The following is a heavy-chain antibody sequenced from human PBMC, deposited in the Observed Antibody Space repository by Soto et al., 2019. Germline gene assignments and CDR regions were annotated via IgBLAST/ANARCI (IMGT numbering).Heavy chain of an antibody. CDR2: IYYSGST. CDR1: GGSISSGGYY. D-gene: IGHD3-16*01. CDR3: ARVKVGAYYYYGMDV. V-gene: IGHV4-31*03. J-gene: IGHJ6*02. Sequence: PSGTLSLTFTVSGGSISSGGYYWSWIRQHPGKGLEWIGYIYYSGSTYYNPSLKSRVTISVDTSKNQFSLKLGSVTAADTAVYYCARVKVGAYYYYGMDVWGQGTTVTVSS.